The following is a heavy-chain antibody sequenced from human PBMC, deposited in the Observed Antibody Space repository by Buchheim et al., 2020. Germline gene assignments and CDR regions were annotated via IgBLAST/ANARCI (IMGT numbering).Heavy chain of an antibody. CDR3: ARSPTDYFYQYGMDV. CDR2: IDWDEDE. CDR1: GFSLSTNRMC. V-gene: IGHV2-70*15. Sequence: QVTLRESGPALVKPTQTLTLTCSFSGFSLSTNRMCVSWMRQPPGKALEWLARIDWDEDEYYRASLRARLTISKDTSRYQVVLTLTNVGPADTGTYYCARSPTDYFYQYGMDVWGQGTT. J-gene: IGHJ6*02.